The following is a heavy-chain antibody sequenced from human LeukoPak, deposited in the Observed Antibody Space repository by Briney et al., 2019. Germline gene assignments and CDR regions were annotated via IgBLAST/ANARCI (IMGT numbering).Heavy chain of an antibody. CDR2: INTDGSTT. CDR1: GFTFSTYW. J-gene: IGHJ4*02. V-gene: IGHV3-74*01. D-gene: IGHD2-15*01. Sequence: GGSLRLSCAASGFTFSTYWMQWVRQAPGEGLVWLSRINTDGSTTYYADSVKGRFTFSRDNAKNTLYLQMNSLRAEDTAVYYCTRGRSCGYLDYWGQGTLVAVSS. CDR3: TRGRSCGYLDY.